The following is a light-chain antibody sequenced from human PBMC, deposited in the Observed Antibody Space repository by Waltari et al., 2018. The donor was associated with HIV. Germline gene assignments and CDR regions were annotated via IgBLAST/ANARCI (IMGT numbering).Light chain of an antibody. Sequence: EIVLTQSPVTPSLSPGERANLSCRASQNIRNYVGWYQQKSGQPPRLLIYDASTRDTGIPARFSGAGSGTDFTLTIDSLEPEDFAMYYCQQRSNWPGTFGPGTRVDVK. V-gene: IGKV3-11*01. CDR3: QQRSNWPGT. CDR2: DAS. CDR1: QNIRNY. J-gene: IGKJ3*01.